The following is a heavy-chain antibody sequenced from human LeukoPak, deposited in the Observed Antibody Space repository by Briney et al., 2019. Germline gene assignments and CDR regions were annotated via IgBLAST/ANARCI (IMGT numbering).Heavy chain of an antibody. J-gene: IGHJ4*02. CDR2: IYHSGST. CDR1: GGSISSSNW. CDR3: ARDRGPYSGYDSYYFDY. D-gene: IGHD5-12*01. Sequence: PSGTLSLTCAVSGGSISSSNWWSWVRQPPGKGLEWIGEIYHSGSTNYNPSLKSRVTISVDKSKNQFSLKLSSVTAADTAVYYCARDRGPYSGYDSYYFDYWGQGTLVTVSS. V-gene: IGHV4-4*02.